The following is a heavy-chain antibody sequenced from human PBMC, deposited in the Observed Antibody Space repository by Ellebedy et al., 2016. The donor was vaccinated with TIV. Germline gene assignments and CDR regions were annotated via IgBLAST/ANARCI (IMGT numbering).Heavy chain of an antibody. CDR3: ARAGCGGGTCYGDN. CDR2: IYYSGST. Sequence: SETLSLTCTVSGGSISSYYWSWIRQPPGKGLEYIGYIYYSGSTNYSPSLKSRATISLDTSKNQFSLKLSSVTAADTAVYYCARAGCGGGTCYGDNWGQGTLVTVSS. V-gene: IGHV4-59*01. J-gene: IGHJ4*02. CDR1: GGSISSYY. D-gene: IGHD2-15*01.